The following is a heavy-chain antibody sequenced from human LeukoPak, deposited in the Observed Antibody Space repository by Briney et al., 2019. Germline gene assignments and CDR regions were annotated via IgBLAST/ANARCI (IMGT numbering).Heavy chain of an antibody. J-gene: IGHJ3*02. CDR2: IYYSGST. V-gene: IGHV4-59*08. D-gene: IGHD1-26*01. Sequence: SETLSLTCTVSGGSISSYYWSWIRQPPGKGLEWIGYIYYSGSTNYNPSLKCRVTISVDTSKNQFSLKLSSVTAADTAVYYCAGLEREWEPSAFDIWGQGTMVTVSS. CDR1: GGSISSYY. CDR3: AGLEREWEPSAFDI.